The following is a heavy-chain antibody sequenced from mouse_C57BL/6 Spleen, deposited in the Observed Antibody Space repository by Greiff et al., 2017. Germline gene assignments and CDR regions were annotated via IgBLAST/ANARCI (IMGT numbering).Heavy chain of an antibody. D-gene: IGHD2-4*01. CDR2: IYPGSGST. J-gene: IGHJ1*03. Sequence: VQLQQPGAELVKPGASVKMSCKASGYTFTSYWITWVKQRPGQGLEWIGDIYPGSGSTNYNEKFKSKATLTVDTSSSTAYMQLSSLTSEDSAVYYCARRDYDNWYFDVWGTGTTVTVSS. V-gene: IGHV1-55*01. CDR1: GYTFTSYW. CDR3: ARRDYDNWYFDV.